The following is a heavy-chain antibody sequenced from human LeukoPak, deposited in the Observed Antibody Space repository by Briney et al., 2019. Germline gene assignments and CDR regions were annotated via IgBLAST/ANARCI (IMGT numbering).Heavy chain of an antibody. CDR3: ARGCSSSWTYYFDY. Sequence: SETLSLTCAVYGGSFSGYYWSWIRQPPGKGLEWIGEINHSGSINYNPSLKSRVTISVDTSKNQFSLKLSSVTAADTAVYYCARGCSSSWTYYFDYWGQGTLVTVSS. J-gene: IGHJ4*02. CDR1: GGSFSGYY. V-gene: IGHV4-34*01. CDR2: INHSGSI. D-gene: IGHD6-13*01.